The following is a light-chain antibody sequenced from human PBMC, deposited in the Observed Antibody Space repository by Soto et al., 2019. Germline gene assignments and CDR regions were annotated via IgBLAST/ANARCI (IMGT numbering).Light chain of an antibody. Sequence: EIVMTQSPATLSVSPGERATLSCRVSQSISTTLAWYQQKPGQAPRLLIYGASVRATGIPARFSGSGSGTEFTLTISSLQSEDFAVYYCQQYNRWPPKTFGQGTKVEIK. V-gene: IGKV3-15*01. J-gene: IGKJ2*01. CDR3: QQYNRWPPKT. CDR2: GAS. CDR1: QSISTT.